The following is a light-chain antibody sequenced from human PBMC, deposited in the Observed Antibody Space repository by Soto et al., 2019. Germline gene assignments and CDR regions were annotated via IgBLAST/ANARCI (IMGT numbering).Light chain of an antibody. V-gene: IGLV1-44*01. Sequence: QSALTQPPSASGTPGQRVTISCSGSSSNIGSNTVNWYQQLPGTAPKLLIYSNNQRPSGVPDRFSGSKSGTSASLAISGLQSEDEADYYCVSYTTSASYVFGTGTKVTVL. CDR3: VSYTTSASYV. J-gene: IGLJ1*01. CDR1: SSNIGSNT. CDR2: SNN.